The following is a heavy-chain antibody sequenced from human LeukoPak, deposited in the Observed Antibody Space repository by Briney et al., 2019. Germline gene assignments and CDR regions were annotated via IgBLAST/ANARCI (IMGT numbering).Heavy chain of an antibody. CDR3: ARGGVASVGTSLDPYYYYYRDV. D-gene: IGHD6-13*01. CDR2: IFYSVST. J-gene: IGHJ6*03. CDR1: GGSINTYY. V-gene: IGHV4-59*01. Sequence: SETLSLTCTVSGGSINTYYWGSVRQSPGKGLEWIGYIFYSVSTNYNTSLKGRVTISEDTPKKQFCLKLTSVTAADTAVYFCARGGVASVGTSLDPYYYYYRDVWGKGTTVTVS.